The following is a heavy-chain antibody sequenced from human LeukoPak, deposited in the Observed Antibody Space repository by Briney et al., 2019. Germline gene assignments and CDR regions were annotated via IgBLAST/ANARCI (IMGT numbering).Heavy chain of an antibody. CDR1: GFTFSSYA. V-gene: IGHV3-30*02. J-gene: IGHJ3*02. CDR3: AKDWAVGATDAFDI. D-gene: IGHD1-26*01. CDR2: IRYDGRNK. Sequence: GGSLRLSCAASGFTFSSYAMHWVRQAPGKGLEWVAFIRYDGRNKYYADSVKGRFTISRDNSKNTLHLQMNSLRAEDTSVYYCAKDWAVGATDAFDIWGQGTMVTVSS.